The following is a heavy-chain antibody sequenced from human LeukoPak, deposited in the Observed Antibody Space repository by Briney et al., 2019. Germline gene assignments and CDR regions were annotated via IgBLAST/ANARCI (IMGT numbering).Heavy chain of an antibody. J-gene: IGHJ3*02. CDR3: ASKHPIQLWAHDAFDI. CDR2: IIPIFGTA. CDR1: GGTFSSYA. V-gene: IGHV1-69*13. D-gene: IGHD5-18*01. Sequence: SVKVSCKASGGTFSSYAISWVRQAPGQGLEWMGGIIPIFGTANYAQKFQGRVTIAADESTSTAYMELSSLRSEDTAVYYCASKHPIQLWAHDAFDIWGQGTMVTVSS.